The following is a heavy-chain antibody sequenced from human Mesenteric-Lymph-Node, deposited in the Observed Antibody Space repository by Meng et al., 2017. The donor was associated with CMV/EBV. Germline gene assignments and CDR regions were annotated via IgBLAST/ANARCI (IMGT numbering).Heavy chain of an antibody. Sequence: GSLRLSCAVYGGSFSGYYWSWIRQPPGKGLEWIGEINHSGSTNYNPSLKSRVTISVDTSKNQFSLKLSSVTAADTAVYYCARRWGTTIFYWLDPWGQGTLVTVSS. CDR2: INHSGST. CDR1: GGSFSGYY. CDR3: ARRWGTTIFYWLDP. V-gene: IGHV4-34*01. D-gene: IGHD3-3*01. J-gene: IGHJ5*02.